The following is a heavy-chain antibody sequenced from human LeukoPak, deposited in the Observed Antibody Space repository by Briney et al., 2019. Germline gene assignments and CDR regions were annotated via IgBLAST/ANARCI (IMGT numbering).Heavy chain of an antibody. CDR1: GFTFSSYW. D-gene: IGHD3/OR15-3a*01. Sequence: GGSLRLSCAASGFTFSSYWMSWVRQAPGKGLEWVAVISYDGSNKYYADSVKGRFTISRDNSKNTLYLQMNSLRAEDTAVCYCASLRRDFLDPPGWFDPWGQGTLVTVSS. CDR2: ISYDGSNK. CDR3: ASLRRDFLDPPGWFDP. V-gene: IGHV3-30-3*01. J-gene: IGHJ5*02.